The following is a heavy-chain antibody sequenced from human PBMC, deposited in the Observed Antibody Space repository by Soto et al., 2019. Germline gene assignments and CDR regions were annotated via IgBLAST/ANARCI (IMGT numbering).Heavy chain of an antibody. CDR2: IWYDGSNK. V-gene: IGHV3-33*01. D-gene: IGHD2-15*01. Sequence: QVQLVESGGGVVQPGRSLRLSCAASGFTFSSYGMHWVRQAPGKGLEGVAVIWYDGSNKYYADSVKGRFTICRENYKNTLYLQMNRLRAEDTAVYYCARDDGEKAATLPHWGQGTLVTVSS. CDR1: GFTFSSYG. J-gene: IGHJ4*02. CDR3: ARDDGEKAATLPH.